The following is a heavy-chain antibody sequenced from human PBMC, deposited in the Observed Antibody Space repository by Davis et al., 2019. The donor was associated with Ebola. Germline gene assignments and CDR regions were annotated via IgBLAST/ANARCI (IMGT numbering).Heavy chain of an antibody. J-gene: IGHJ4*02. D-gene: IGHD2-15*01. CDR3: ARLRNFVVVVAATHLFDY. CDR2: ISSSHETI. V-gene: IGHV3-11*04. CDR1: GFSISDNY. Sequence: GGSLRLSCEASGFSISDNYMSWIRQAPGKGLEWVSYISSSHETIYYAHSVKGRFTISRDNAKNLLYLQMNSLRAEDTAVYYCARLRNFVVVVAATHLFDYWGQGTLVTVSS.